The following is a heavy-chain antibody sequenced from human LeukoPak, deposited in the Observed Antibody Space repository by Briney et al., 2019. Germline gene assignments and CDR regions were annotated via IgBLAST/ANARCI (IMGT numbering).Heavy chain of an antibody. V-gene: IGHV4-34*01. Sequence: SETLSLTCVVYGGSFSGYYGTWIRQPPGKGLEWIGEINERGTTTYNPSLKSRVTISTDTSKNRLSLKVSSVTAADTAVHYCARFHWNYKPYWGQGTLVTVSS. D-gene: IGHD1-7*01. J-gene: IGHJ4*02. CDR1: GGSFSGYY. CDR2: INERGTT. CDR3: ARFHWNYKPY.